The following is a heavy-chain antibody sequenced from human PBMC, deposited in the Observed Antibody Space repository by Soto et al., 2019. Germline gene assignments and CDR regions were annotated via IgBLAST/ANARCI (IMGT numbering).Heavy chain of an antibody. CDR2: ISSNGGST. D-gene: IGHD3-16*01. V-gene: IGHV3-64D*08. Sequence: EVQLVESGGGLVQPGGSLRLSCSASGFTFSSYAMHWVRQAPGKGLEYVSAISSNGGSTYYADSVKGRFSISRDNSKNTLYLQMSSLRAEDTAVYYCVKDRMNGGSDYWGQGTLVTVSS. CDR1: GFTFSSYA. J-gene: IGHJ4*02. CDR3: VKDRMNGGSDY.